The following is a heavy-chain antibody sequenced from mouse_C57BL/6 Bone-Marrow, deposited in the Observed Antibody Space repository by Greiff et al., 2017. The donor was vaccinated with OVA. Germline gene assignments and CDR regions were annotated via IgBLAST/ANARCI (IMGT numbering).Heavy chain of an antibody. CDR3: ARSGITTVEGDFAMDN. CDR1: GYTFTSYW. Sequence: QVQLQQPGAELVKPGASVKMSCKASGYTFTSYWITWVKQRPGQGLEWIGAIYPGSGRTNYNEKFKSKATLTVDTSSSTAYMQLSSLTSEDSAVYYCARSGITTVEGDFAMDNWGKGTSVTVSS. V-gene: IGHV1-55*01. CDR2: IYPGSGRT. J-gene: IGHJ4*01. D-gene: IGHD1-1*01.